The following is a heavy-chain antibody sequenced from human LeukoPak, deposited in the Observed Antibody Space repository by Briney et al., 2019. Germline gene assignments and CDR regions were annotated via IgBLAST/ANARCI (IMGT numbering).Heavy chain of an antibody. CDR1: GGSFSGYY. V-gene: IGHV4-34*01. CDR3: ARGVGATLGYFDY. J-gene: IGHJ4*02. CDR2: INHSGST. Sequence: PSETLSLTCAVYGGSFSGYYWSWIRQPPGKGLEWIGEINHSGSTNYNPSLKSRLTISVDTSKYQSSLKLSSVTAADTAVYYCARGVGATLGYFDYWGQGTLVTVSS. D-gene: IGHD1-26*01.